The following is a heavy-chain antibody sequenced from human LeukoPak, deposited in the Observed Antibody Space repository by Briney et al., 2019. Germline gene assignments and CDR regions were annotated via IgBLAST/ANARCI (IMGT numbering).Heavy chain of an antibody. CDR2: INPTGGST. V-gene: IGHV1-46*01. CDR1: GYTFPSYF. D-gene: IGHD6-6*01. Sequence: EASVKVSCKASGYTFPSYFMHWVRQAPGQGLEWMGIINPTGGSTTYAQKFQGRVTMTRDTSTSTVYMELSSLRSDDTAVYYCARTAARRFDYRGQGTLVTVSS. J-gene: IGHJ4*02. CDR3: ARTAARRFDY.